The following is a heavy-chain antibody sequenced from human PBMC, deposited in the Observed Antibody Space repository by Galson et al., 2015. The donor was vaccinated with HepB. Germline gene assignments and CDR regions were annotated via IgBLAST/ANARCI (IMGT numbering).Heavy chain of an antibody. V-gene: IGHV6-1*01. CDR2: TYYKSKYYN. D-gene: IGHD3-10*01. J-gene: IGHJ4*02. CDR1: GDSVSSTSAT. Sequence: CAISGDSVSSTSATWNWIRQSPSRGLEWLGRTYYKSKYYNDYAVSVRSRITINPDTSKNQFSLQLSSVTPEDTAVYYCARGRGISMVRGLPYYLDSWGQGTLVTVSS. CDR3: ARGRGISMVRGLPYYLDS.